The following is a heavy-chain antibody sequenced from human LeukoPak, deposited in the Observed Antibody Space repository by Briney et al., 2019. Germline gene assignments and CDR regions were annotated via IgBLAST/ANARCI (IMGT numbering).Heavy chain of an antibody. CDR2: IYHSGST. Sequence: SETLSLTCAVSGGSISSGGYSWSWIRQPPGKGLEWIGYIYHSGSTYYNPSLKSRVTISVDRSKNQFSLKLSSVTAADTAVYYCARYGGSGTYYFDYWGQGTLVTDSS. V-gene: IGHV4-30-2*01. J-gene: IGHJ4*02. CDR3: ARYGGSGTYYFDY. CDR1: GGSISSGGYS. D-gene: IGHD3-10*01.